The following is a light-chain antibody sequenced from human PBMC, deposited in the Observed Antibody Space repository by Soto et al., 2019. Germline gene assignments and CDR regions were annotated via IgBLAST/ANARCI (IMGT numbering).Light chain of an antibody. CDR3: LQDHSYPWT. CDR1: QSISSW. Sequence: DIQMTHSPSTLSASVGERVTITCRASQSISSWLAWYQQKPGEAPNLLIHTASTLHGGVPSRFSGSASGTEFTLTISSLQPEDLASYYCLQDHSYPWTFGQGTKVDIK. J-gene: IGKJ1*01. V-gene: IGKV1-5*01. CDR2: TAS.